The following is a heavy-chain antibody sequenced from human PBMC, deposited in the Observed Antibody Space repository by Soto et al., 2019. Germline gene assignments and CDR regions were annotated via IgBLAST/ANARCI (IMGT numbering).Heavy chain of an antibody. Sequence: EVQLVESGGGSVQPGGSLRLSCAASGFTFSSYFMYWFRQAPGKGLVWFSRIDNDGGTTNYADSVKGRFTISRDNAKNTLYLQINSLRAEDTAVYYCTRGYYGPDYWGQGTLVTVSS. CDR1: GFTFSSYF. D-gene: IGHD3-10*01. CDR2: IDNDGGTT. J-gene: IGHJ4*02. V-gene: IGHV3-74*01. CDR3: TRGYYGPDY.